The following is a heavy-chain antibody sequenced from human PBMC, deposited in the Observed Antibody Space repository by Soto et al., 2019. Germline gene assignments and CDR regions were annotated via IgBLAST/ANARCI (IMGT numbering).Heavy chain of an antibody. D-gene: IGHD2-2*01. V-gene: IGHV1-18*01. CDR2: ISAYNGNT. Sequence: QVQLVQSGAEVKKPGASVKVSCKASGYTFTSYGISWVRQAPGQGLEWMGWISAYNGNTNYAQKLQGRVTMTTDTSTSPGYMEVRSLRSDDTAVYYCAREDIVVVPAANDYYGMDVWGQGTTVTVSS. CDR1: GYTFTSYG. J-gene: IGHJ6*02. CDR3: AREDIVVVPAANDYYGMDV.